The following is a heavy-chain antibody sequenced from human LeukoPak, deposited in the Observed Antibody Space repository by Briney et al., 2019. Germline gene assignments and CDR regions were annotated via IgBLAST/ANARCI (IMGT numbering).Heavy chain of an antibody. D-gene: IGHD6-13*01. CDR1: GYIFTSYG. V-gene: IGHV1-18*01. J-gene: IGHJ4*02. CDR3: ARGRSAADDFDY. CDR2: ISTYNGNT. Sequence: ASVKFSCKASGYIFTSYGISWVRQAPGQGLEWMGWISTYNGNTKYAQKVQGRVTLTTDTSTSTAYMELRSLRGDDTAIYYCARGRSAADDFDYWGQGTLVTLSS.